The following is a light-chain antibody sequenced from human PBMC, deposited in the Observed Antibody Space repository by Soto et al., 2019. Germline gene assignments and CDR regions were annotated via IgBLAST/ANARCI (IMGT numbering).Light chain of an antibody. V-gene: IGLV3-21*04. CDR1: NIGSKS. CDR2: YDS. CDR3: QVWDSSSDHYVV. Sequence: YELTQPPSVSVAPGKTARITCGGNNIGSKSVHWYQQKPGQAPVLVIYYDSDRPSGIPERFSGSNSGNTATLTISRVEAGDEADYYCQVWDSSSDHYVVFGGGTKLTVL. J-gene: IGLJ2*01.